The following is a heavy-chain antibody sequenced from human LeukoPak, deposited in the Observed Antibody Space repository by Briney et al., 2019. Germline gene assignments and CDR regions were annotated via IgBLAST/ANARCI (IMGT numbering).Heavy chain of an antibody. Sequence: SVKVSCTASGGTFSGHGISWVRQAPGQGLEWMGGLIPIFATTNYTERFQDGVTITTDESATTAYLELRALRFEDTAVYYCAGGDPFNYYMDVWGAGTTVTVSS. CDR3: AGGDPFNYYMDV. J-gene: IGHJ6*03. CDR1: GGTFSGHG. D-gene: IGHD2/OR15-2a*01. CDR2: LIPIFATT. V-gene: IGHV1-69*05.